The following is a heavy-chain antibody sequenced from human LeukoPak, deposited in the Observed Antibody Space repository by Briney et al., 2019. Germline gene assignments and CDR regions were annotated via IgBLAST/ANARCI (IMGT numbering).Heavy chain of an antibody. CDR2: IRSKAYGGTT. CDR1: GFTFGDYA. V-gene: IGHV3-49*03. Sequence: GGSLRLSCTASGFTFGDYAMSWFRQAPGKGLEWVGFIRSKAYGGTTEYAASVKGRFTISRDDSKSNAYLQMNSLKTEDTAVYYCTRVGSQDYYYYMDVRGKGTTVTVSS. D-gene: IGHD6-13*01. CDR3: TRVGSQDYYYYMDV. J-gene: IGHJ6*03.